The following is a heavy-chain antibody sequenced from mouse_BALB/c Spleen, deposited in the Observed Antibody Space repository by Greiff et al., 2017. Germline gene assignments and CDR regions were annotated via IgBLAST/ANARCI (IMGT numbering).Heavy chain of an antibody. V-gene: IGHV1S56*01. J-gene: IGHJ4*01. Sequence: VQLVESGPELVKPGASVRISCKASGYTFTSYYIHWVKQRPGQGLEWIGWIYPGNVNTKYNEKFKGKATLTADKSSSTAYMQLSSLTSEDSAVYFCARKEGNWAYAMDYWGQGTSVTVSS. CDR1: GYTFTSYY. CDR3: ARKEGNWAYAMDY. CDR2: IYPGNVNT. D-gene: IGHD4-1*02.